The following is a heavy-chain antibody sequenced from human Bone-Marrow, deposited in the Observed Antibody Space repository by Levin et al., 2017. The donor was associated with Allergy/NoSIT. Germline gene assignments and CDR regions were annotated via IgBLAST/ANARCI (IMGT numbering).Heavy chain of an antibody. V-gene: IGHV3-23*01. J-gene: IGHJ4*02. CDR1: GFTFSSYA. CDR3: AKDLERHGDARGYFDY. CDR2: ISGSGGTT. D-gene: IGHD4-17*01. Sequence: PGGSLRLSCAASGFTFSSYAMSWVRQAPGKGLEWVLVISGSGGTTYYADSVKGRFTISRDNSKNTLYLQMNSLRAEDTAVYYCAKDLERHGDARGYFDYWGQGTLVTVSS.